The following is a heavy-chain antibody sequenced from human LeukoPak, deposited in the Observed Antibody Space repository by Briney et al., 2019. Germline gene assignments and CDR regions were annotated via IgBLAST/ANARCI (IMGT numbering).Heavy chain of an antibody. D-gene: IGHD3-22*01. V-gene: IGHV3-30-3*01. CDR1: GFTFSSYA. Sequence: GGSLRLSCAASGFTFSSYAMHWVRQAPGKGLEWVAVISYDGSNKYYADSVKGRFTISRDNSKNTLYLQMNSLRAEDTAVYYCARDQRPLSGYDAFDIWGQGTMVTVSS. CDR2: ISYDGSNK. J-gene: IGHJ3*02. CDR3: ARDQRPLSGYDAFDI.